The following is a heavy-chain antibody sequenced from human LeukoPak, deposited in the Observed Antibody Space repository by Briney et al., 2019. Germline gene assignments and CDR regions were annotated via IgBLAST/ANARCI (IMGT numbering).Heavy chain of an antibody. D-gene: IGHD1-7*01. CDR1: GFTFSSYW. J-gene: IGHJ4*02. CDR2: IDYDGSIT. CDR3: VKDLGGNYDY. V-gene: IGHV3-74*01. Sequence: PGGSLRLSCAASGFTFSSYWIHWVRQVPGKGLVWVSRIDYDGSITNYADSVKGRFTISGDNARNTLYLQMNSLRVDDTAVYYCVKDLGGNYDYWGQGTLVTVSS.